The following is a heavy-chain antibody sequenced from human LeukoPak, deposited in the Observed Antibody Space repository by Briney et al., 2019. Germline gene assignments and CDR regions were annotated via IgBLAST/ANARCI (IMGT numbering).Heavy chain of an antibody. CDR3: ANLVDRGTFDY. D-gene: IGHD2-8*02. Sequence: GGSLRLSCAASGFTVSSNYMSWVRQAPGKGLEWVSVIYSGGSTYYADSVKGRFTISRDNSKNTLYLQMNSLRAEDTAVYYCANLVDRGTFDYWGQGTLVTVSS. CDR1: GFTVSSNY. V-gene: IGHV3-53*01. CDR2: IYSGGST. J-gene: IGHJ4*02.